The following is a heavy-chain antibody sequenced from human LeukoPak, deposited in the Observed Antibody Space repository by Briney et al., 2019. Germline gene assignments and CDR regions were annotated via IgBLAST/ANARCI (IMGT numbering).Heavy chain of an antibody. CDR3: ARGFFMNSAYYVADNYFDP. CDR2: ISAYNGNT. D-gene: IGHD5-12*01. V-gene: IGHV1-18*01. Sequence: ASVQVSCKASNYTFTNYGITWVRQAPGEGLEWMGWISAYNGNTIYAEKFQGRVTMTTDTSARTAYVELRSLRSDDTAVYYCARGFFMNSAYYVADNYFDPWGQGTLVTVSS. J-gene: IGHJ5*02. CDR1: NYTFTNYG.